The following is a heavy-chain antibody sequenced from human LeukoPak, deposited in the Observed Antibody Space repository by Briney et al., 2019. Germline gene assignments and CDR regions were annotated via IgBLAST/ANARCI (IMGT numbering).Heavy chain of an antibody. CDR2: IYYSGST. CDR1: GGSISSSSYY. D-gene: IGHD3-22*01. CDR3: ASTTLVVVTALFDY. Sequence: SETLSLTCTVSGGSISSSSYYWGWIRQPPGKGLEWIGSIYYSGSTYYNPSLKSRVTISVDTSKNQFSLKLSSVTAADTAVYYCASTTLVVVTALFDYWGQGTLVTVSS. V-gene: IGHV4-39*07. J-gene: IGHJ4*02.